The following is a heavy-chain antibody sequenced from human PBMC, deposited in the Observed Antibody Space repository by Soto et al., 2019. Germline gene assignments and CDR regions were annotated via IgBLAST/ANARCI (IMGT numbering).Heavy chain of an antibody. CDR2: ISSSSSTI. D-gene: IGHD3-10*01. CDR1: GFTFSSYI. Sequence: GGSLRLSCAASGFTFSSYIMNWVCQAPGKGLEWVSYISSSSSTIYYADSVKGRFTISRDNAKNSLYLQMNSLGDEDTAVYYCARDVPSMWFGELNGEGVDYYYYGMAVWGQGTTVTVSS. J-gene: IGHJ6*02. CDR3: ARDVPSMWFGELNGEGVDYYYYGMAV. V-gene: IGHV3-48*02.